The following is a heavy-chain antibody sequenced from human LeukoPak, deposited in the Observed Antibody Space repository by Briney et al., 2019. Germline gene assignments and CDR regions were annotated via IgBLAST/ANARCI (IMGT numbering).Heavy chain of an antibody. CDR3: ARHISGSEFLGDAFDI. J-gene: IGHJ3*02. D-gene: IGHD1-26*01. V-gene: IGHV5-51*01. CDR2: XYPGDSDT. Sequence: GXXYPGDSDTRYSPSFQGQVTISADKSISTAYLQWSSLKASDTAMYYCARHISGSEFLGDAFDIWGQGTLVTVSS.